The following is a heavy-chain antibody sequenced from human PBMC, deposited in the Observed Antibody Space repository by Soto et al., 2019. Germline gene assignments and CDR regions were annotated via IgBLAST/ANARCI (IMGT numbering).Heavy chain of an antibody. CDR1: GDSVSSGSYY. CDR2: IYYSGST. D-gene: IGHD6-6*01. CDR3: ARRGRYSSSSGMYNWFDP. Sequence: PSETLSLTCTVSGDSVSSGSYYWSWIRQPPGKGLEWIGYIYYSGSTNYNPSLKSRVTISVDTSKNQFSLKLSSVTAADTAVYYCARRGRYSSSSGMYNWFDPWGQGTLVTVSS. V-gene: IGHV4-61*01. J-gene: IGHJ5*02.